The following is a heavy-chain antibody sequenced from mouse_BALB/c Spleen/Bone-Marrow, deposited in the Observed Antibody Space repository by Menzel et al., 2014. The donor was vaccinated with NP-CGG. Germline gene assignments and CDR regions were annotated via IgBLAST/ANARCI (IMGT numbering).Heavy chain of an antibody. CDR2: LDPANGIT. V-gene: IGHV14-3*02. CDR1: GFNIKDTS. D-gene: IGHD4-1*01. CDR3: ERWEYYAMEY. Sequence: EVQLQQSGAELVKPGASVTLSCTASGFNIKDTSMHWVKQRPEQGLEWVGRLDPANGITKYDPKFQVKAIITGDSSSNTAYLQLSGLTSEDTAVYHGERWEYYAMEYWGQGPSATVSS. J-gene: IGHJ4*01.